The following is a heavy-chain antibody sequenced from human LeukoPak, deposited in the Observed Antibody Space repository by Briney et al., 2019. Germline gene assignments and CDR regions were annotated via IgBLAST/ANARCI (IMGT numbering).Heavy chain of an antibody. J-gene: IGHJ4*02. Sequence: GGSLRLSCAASGFTFSSYSMNWVRQAPGKGLEWVSSISSSSSYIYYADSVKGRFTISRDNAKNSLYLQMNSLRAEDTAVYYCARESAVVPAAIGPVDYWGQGTLVTVSS. CDR1: GFTFSSYS. V-gene: IGHV3-21*01. CDR3: ARESAVVPAAIGPVDY. D-gene: IGHD2-2*01. CDR2: ISSSSSYI.